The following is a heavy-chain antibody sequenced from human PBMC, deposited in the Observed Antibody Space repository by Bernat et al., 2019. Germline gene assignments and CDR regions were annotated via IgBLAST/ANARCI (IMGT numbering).Heavy chain of an antibody. J-gene: IGHJ5*02. Sequence: EVQLVESGGGLVKPGGSLRLSCAASGFTFSSYSMNWVRQAPGKGLEWVSSISSSSSYIYYADSVKGRFTISRDNAKNSLYLQMNSLRAEDTAVYYCARVGRYFDWLNSWFDPWGQGTLVTVSS. CDR1: GFTFSSYS. CDR3: ARVGRYFDWLNSWFDP. CDR2: ISSSSSYI. D-gene: IGHD3-9*01. V-gene: IGHV3-21*01.